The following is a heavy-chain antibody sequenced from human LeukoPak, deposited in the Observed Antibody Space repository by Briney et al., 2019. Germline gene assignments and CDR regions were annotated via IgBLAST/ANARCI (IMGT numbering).Heavy chain of an antibody. CDR2: IKQDGSEK. D-gene: IGHD3-16*01. CDR3: ARKVGVMDAFDI. J-gene: IGHJ3*02. Sequence: PGGSLRLSCAASGFTVSINYMSWVRQAPGKGLEWVANIKQDGSEKYYVDSVKGRFTISRDNAKNSLYLQMNSLRAEDTAVYYCARKVGVMDAFDIWGQGTMVTVSS. V-gene: IGHV3-7*01. CDR1: GFTVSINY.